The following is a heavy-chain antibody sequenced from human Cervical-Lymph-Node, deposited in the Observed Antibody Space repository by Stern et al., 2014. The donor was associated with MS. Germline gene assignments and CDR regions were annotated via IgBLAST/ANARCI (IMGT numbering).Heavy chain of an antibody. J-gene: IGHJ4*02. V-gene: IGHV3-33*01. D-gene: IGHD6-19*01. CDR2: IWYDGSNK. CDR3: ARDQEAD. Sequence: VQLLESGGGVDQPGRSLRLSCAASGVTFSSYGMHWVRQAPGQGLEWVAVIWYDGSNKYYADSVKGRFTISRDNSKNTLYLQMNSLRAEDTAVYYCARDQEADWGQGTLVTVSS. CDR1: GVTFSSYG.